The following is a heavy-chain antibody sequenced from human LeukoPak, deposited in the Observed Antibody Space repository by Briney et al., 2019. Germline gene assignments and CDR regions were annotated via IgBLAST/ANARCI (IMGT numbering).Heavy chain of an antibody. V-gene: IGHV1-46*01. CDR2: INPSGGST. D-gene: IGHD1-26*01. Sequence: ASVKVSCKASGYTFTSYYMHWVRQAPGQGLEWMGIINPSGGSTSYAQKFQGRVTMTRDTSTSTVYMELRSLRSDDTAVYYCARDRWEGATGPFYAFDIWGQGTMVTVSS. J-gene: IGHJ3*02. CDR3: ARDRWEGATGPFYAFDI. CDR1: GYTFTSYY.